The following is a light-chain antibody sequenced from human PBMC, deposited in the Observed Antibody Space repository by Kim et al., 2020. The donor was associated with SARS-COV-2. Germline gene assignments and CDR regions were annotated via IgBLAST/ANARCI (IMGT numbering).Light chain of an antibody. Sequence: SPGERATLSGRTSQSVDSHLAWFQQKPGQAPRLLIYHAFIRATGIPARFSGSGSGTDFTLTISGLEPEDFAVYYCQQRSDWPPENSFGQGTKLEI. CDR3: QQRSDWPPENS. CDR2: HAF. V-gene: IGKV3-11*01. CDR1: QSVDSH. J-gene: IGKJ2*03.